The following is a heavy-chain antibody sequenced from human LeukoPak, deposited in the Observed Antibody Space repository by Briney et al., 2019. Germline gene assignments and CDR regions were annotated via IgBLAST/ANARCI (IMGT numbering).Heavy chain of an antibody. J-gene: IGHJ4*02. Sequence: SETLSLTCTVSGGSLSSYYWSWIRQPPGKGLEWIAYIYYSGSTDYNPSLKSRVTISVDTSKNQFSLKLSSVTGADTAVYYCARGAYGSGSYSFDYWGQGTMVTVSS. D-gene: IGHD3-10*01. CDR1: GGSLSSYY. CDR3: ARGAYGSGSYSFDY. V-gene: IGHV4-59*01. CDR2: IYYSGST.